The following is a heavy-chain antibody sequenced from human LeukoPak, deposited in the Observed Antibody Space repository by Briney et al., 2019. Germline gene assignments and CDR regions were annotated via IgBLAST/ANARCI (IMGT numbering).Heavy chain of an antibody. J-gene: IGHJ5*02. V-gene: IGHV3-23*01. D-gene: IGHD2-15*01. CDR3: AKGRVCSGGSCYSSWFDP. Sequence: QSGGSLRLSCAASGFTFSSYGMHWVRQAPGKGLEWVSAISGSGGSTYYADSVKGRFTISRDNSKNTLYLQMNGLRAEDTAVYYCAKGRVCSGGSCYSSWFDPWGQGTLVTVSS. CDR1: GFTFSSYG. CDR2: ISGSGGST.